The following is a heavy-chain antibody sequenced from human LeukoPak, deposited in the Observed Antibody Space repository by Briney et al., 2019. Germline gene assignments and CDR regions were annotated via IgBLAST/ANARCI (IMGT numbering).Heavy chain of an antibody. J-gene: IGHJ4*02. CDR1: GGSFSGYY. D-gene: IGHD3-10*01. CDR2: INHSGST. CDR3: ARGENPVVRGVLGRRRSFGFGFYFDY. V-gene: IGHV4-34*01. Sequence: SETLSLTCAVYGGSFSGYYWSWIRQPPGKGLEWIGEINHSGSTNYNPSLKSRVTISLDTSKNQISLKLNSVTAADTAVYYCARGENPVVRGVLGRRRSFGFGFYFDYWDQGTLVTVSS.